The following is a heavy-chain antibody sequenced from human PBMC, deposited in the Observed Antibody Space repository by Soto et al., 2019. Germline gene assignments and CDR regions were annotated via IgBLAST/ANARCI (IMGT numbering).Heavy chain of an antibody. D-gene: IGHD2-2*01. V-gene: IGHV1-18*01. CDR1: GYTFTDYG. Sequence: ASVKVSCKASGYTFTDYGINWVRQAPGQGLEWMGWVSTYNGDTKYTPKLQGRVTMTTDTSTSTANMELRSLISDDTAIYFCARGYCNSPSCSGRDWFDPWGQGTQVTVSS. J-gene: IGHJ5*02. CDR3: ARGYCNSPSCSGRDWFDP. CDR2: VSTYNGDT.